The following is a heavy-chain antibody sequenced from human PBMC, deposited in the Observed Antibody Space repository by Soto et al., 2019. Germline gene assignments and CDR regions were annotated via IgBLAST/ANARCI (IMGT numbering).Heavy chain of an antibody. D-gene: IGHD2-8*01. V-gene: IGHV1-3*01. J-gene: IGHJ2*01. CDR1: GYTFASYA. CDR2: INAGNGNT. CDR3: AVGYCTNGVCSKTGPLDL. Sequence: GASVKVSCKASGYTFASYARQWVRQAPGQRLEWMGWINAGNGNTKYSQKFQGRVTITRDTSASTAYMELSSLRSEDTAVYYCAVGYCTNGVCSKTGPLDLWGRGTLVTVSS.